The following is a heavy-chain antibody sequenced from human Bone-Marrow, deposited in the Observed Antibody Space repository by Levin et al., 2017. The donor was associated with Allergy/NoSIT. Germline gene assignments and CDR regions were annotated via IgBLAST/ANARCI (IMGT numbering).Heavy chain of an antibody. Sequence: GESLKISCAASGFTFSSYGMHWVRQAPGKGLEWVAVISYDGSNKYYADSVKGRFTISRDNSKNTLYLQMNSLRAEDTAVYYCAKAIFNYGSGSTPSDYWGQGTLVTVSS. V-gene: IGHV3-30*18. CDR3: AKAIFNYGSGSTPSDY. D-gene: IGHD3-10*01. CDR2: ISYDGSNK. J-gene: IGHJ4*02. CDR1: GFTFSSYG.